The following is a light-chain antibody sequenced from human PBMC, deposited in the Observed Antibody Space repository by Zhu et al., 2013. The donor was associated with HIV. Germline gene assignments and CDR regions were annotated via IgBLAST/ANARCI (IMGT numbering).Light chain of an antibody. CDR2: GVY. CDR1: PTVGSK. V-gene: IGKV3-15*01. CDR3: QQYGSWPLVT. Sequence: EVAMTQSPATLSVSPGETVTLSCTASPTVGSKLAWYQQRPGQSPRLLISGVYSRAAGVPARFSGSGSGTEFALTISSLQSEDSAVYYCQQYGSWPLVTFGPGT. J-gene: IGKJ3*01.